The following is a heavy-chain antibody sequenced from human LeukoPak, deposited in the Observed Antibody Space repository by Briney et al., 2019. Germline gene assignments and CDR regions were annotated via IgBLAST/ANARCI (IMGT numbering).Heavy chain of an antibody. D-gene: IGHD5-18*01. V-gene: IGHV4-38-2*01. CDR3: ARSSSVDTALVGVHWFDP. CDR2: IFLSGST. J-gene: IGHJ5*02. Sequence: PPETLSLTCVVSGDSITSGYYWAWIRQPPGKGLEWIGSIFLSGSTYRNPSLRSRVTISLNTSKNQISLILSSMTAADTAVYYCARSSSVDTALVGVHWFDPWGQGTLVTVSS. CDR1: GDSITSGYY.